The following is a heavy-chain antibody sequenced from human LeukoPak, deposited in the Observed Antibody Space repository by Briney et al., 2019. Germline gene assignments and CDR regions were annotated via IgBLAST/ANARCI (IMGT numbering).Heavy chain of an antibody. Sequence: GGSLRLYCAASGFTFSSYSMNWVRQAPGKGLEWVASISSSSSYIYYADSVKGRFTISRDNAKNSLYLQMNSLRAEDTAVYYCARVGHYYDSSGYYRPNHWGQGTLVTVSS. CDR2: ISSSSSYI. CDR3: ARVGHYYDSSGYYRPNH. D-gene: IGHD3-22*01. J-gene: IGHJ5*02. V-gene: IGHV3-21*01. CDR1: GFTFSSYS.